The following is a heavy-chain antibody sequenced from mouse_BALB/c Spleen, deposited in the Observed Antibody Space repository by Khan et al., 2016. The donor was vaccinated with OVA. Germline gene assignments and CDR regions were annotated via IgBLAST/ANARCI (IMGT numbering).Heavy chain of an antibody. CDR1: GYSITSDYA. J-gene: IGHJ4*01. V-gene: IGHV3-2*02. Sequence: EVQLLESGPGLVKPSQSLSLTCTVTGYSITSDYAWNWIRQFPGNKLEWMGYISSSGSTNYNPALKSRISITRDTSKNQFFMQLNSVTTEDTATYYCARDGSRYNYAMDYGGQGTSVTVSS. D-gene: IGHD2-3*01. CDR3: ARDGSRYNYAMDY. CDR2: ISSSGST.